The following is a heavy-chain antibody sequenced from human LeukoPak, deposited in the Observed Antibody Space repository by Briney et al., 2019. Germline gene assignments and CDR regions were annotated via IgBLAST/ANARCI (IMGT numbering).Heavy chain of an antibody. CDR2: ISSSSSYI. J-gene: IGHJ5*02. D-gene: IGHD3-10*01. Sequence: KPGGSLRLSCAASGFTFSSYSMNWVRQAPGKGLEWVSSISSSSSYIYYADSVKGRFTISRDNAKNSLYLQMNSLRAEDTAVFYCARVQPEGDSGSYYGEFPDTRGQRTLVTVSS. CDR3: ARVQPEGDSGSYYGEFPDT. CDR1: GFTFSSYS. V-gene: IGHV3-21*01.